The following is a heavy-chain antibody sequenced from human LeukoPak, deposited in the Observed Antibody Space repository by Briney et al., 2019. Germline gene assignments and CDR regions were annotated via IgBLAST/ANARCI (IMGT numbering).Heavy chain of an antibody. J-gene: IGHJ4*02. D-gene: IGHD6-13*01. CDR1: GGTFSSYA. CDR3: AREAPTRIAAADPYYFDY. V-gene: IGHV1-69*13. CDR2: IIPIFGTA. Sequence: SVKVSCKAFGGTFSSYAISWVRQAPGQGLEWMGGIIPIFGTANYAQKFQGRVTITADESTSTACMELSSLRSEDTAVYYCAREAPTRIAAADPYYFDYWGQGTLVTVSS.